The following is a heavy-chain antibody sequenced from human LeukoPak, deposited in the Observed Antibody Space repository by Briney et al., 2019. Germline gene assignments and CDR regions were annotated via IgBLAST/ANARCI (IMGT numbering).Heavy chain of an antibody. J-gene: IGHJ4*02. Sequence: SVKVSCKASGGTFSSHAISWVRQAPGQGLEWMGRIIPILGIANYAQKFQGRVTITADKSTSTAYMELSSLRSEGTAVYYCARGIHLGELSLRYWGQGTLVTVSS. CDR1: GGTFSSHA. CDR2: IIPILGIA. CDR3: ARGIHLGELSLRY. D-gene: IGHD3-16*02. V-gene: IGHV1-69*04.